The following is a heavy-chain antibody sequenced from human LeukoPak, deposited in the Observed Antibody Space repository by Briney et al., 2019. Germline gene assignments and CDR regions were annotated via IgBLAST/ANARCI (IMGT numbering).Heavy chain of an antibody. V-gene: IGHV3-33*01. J-gene: IGHJ2*01. CDR2: IWYDGSTE. Sequence: GGSLRLSCAASGFTFSSYGMHWVRQAPGKGLEWVAVIWYDGSTEYYADSVKGRFTISRDNSKNTLYLQMNSLRAEDTAVYHCARDRAVAAVAAIYWYFDLWGRGALVTVSS. D-gene: IGHD6-19*01. CDR3: ARDRAVAAVAAIYWYFDL. CDR1: GFTFSSYG.